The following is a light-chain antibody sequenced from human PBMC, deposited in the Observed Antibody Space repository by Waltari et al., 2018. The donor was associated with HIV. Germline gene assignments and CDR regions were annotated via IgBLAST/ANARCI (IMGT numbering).Light chain of an antibody. J-gene: IGLJ2*01. CDR1: SSAVGGYNL. CDR2: EVS. CDR3: CAYAGSTTYVI. V-gene: IGLV2-23*02. Sequence: QSALTQPASVSGSPGQSITLSCTGTSSAVGGYNLVSRYQQHPGNAPNLMIYEVSKRPLGVSNRFSGSKSGNTASLTISWLQAEDEADYYCCAYAGSTTYVIFGGGTKLTVL.